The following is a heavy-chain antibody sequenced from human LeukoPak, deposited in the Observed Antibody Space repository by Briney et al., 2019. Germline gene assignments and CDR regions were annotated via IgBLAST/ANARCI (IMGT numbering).Heavy chain of an antibody. D-gene: IGHD2-15*01. V-gene: IGHV3-30*01. CDR2: ISYDGSKK. Sequence: GGSLRLSCAASGFTFSDHAMHWVRQAPGKGLEWVALISYDGSKKYYADSVKGRFTISRDNSKNTLYLQMNSLRTEDTAVYYCARDPRYCSGGSCYSVGDDAFDIWGQGTMVTVSS. CDR3: ARDPRYCSGGSCYSVGDDAFDI. CDR1: GFTFSDHA. J-gene: IGHJ3*02.